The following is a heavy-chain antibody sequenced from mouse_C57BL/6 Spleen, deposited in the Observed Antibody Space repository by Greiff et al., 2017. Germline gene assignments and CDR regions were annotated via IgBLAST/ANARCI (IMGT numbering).Heavy chain of an antibody. J-gene: IGHJ3*01. CDR1: GYTFTSYW. D-gene: IGHD2-3*01. Sequence: QVQLQQPGAELVRPGSSVKLSCKASGYTFTSYWMHWVKQRPIQGLEWIGNSDPSDSETHYNQKFKDKATLTVDKSSSTAYMQLSSLTSEDSAVYYCARGHGYYPAWFAYWGQGTLVTVSA. V-gene: IGHV1-52*01. CDR3: ARGHGYYPAWFAY. CDR2: SDPSDSET.